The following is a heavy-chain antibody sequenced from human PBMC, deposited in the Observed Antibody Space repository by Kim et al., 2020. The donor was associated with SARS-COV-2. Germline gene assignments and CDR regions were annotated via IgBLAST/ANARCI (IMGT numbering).Heavy chain of an antibody. CDR1: GFTFSSYA. J-gene: IGHJ4*02. Sequence: GGSLRLSCAASGFTFSSYAMSWVRQAPGKGLEWVSAISGSGGCTYYADSVKGRFTISRDNSKNTLYLQMNSLRAEDTAVYYCAYVGNKYSSGWADYWGQGTLVTVSS. D-gene: IGHD6-19*01. V-gene: IGHV3-23*01. CDR3: AYVGNKYSSGWADY. CDR2: ISGSGGCT.